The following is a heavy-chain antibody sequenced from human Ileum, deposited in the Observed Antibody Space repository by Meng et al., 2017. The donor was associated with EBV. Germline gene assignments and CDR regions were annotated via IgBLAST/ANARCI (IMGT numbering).Heavy chain of an antibody. CDR2: IWYDGSNN. Sequence: QRLMVGSGGGVVRLGRSLRSSCAASGFTFSSYGMHWVRQAPGKGLELVAVIWYDGSNNYDADSVKGRFTISRDNSKNTLYLQMNSLRAEDTAVYYCARDALELRGFDPWGQGTLFTVSS. CDR3: ARDALELRGFDP. D-gene: IGHD1-7*01. CDR1: GFTFSSYG. J-gene: IGHJ5*02. V-gene: IGHV3-33*01.